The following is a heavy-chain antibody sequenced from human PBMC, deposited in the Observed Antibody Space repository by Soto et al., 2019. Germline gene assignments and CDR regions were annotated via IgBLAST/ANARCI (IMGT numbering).Heavy chain of an antibody. CDR2: IIPIFGTA. Sequence: SVKVSCKASGGTFSSYAISWVRQAPGQGLEWMGGIIPIFGTANYAQKFQGRVTITADESTSTAYMELSSLRSEDMAVYYCARDVPHYDSSGYQYNWFDPWGQGTLVTVS. CDR3: ARDVPHYDSSGYQYNWFDP. D-gene: IGHD3-22*01. V-gene: IGHV1-69*13. CDR1: GGTFSSYA. J-gene: IGHJ5*02.